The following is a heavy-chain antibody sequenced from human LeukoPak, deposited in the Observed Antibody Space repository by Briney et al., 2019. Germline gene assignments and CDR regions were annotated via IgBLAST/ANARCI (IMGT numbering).Heavy chain of an antibody. CDR1: GFTFSSYA. CDR3: ATDDLYCSSTSCYSLQFDY. D-gene: IGHD2-2*02. J-gene: IGHJ4*02. CDR2: ISGSGGST. Sequence: HSGGSLRLSCAASGFTFSSYAMSWVRQAPGKGLEWVSAISGSGGSTYYADSVKGRFTISRDNSKNTLYLQMNSLRAEDTAVYYCATDDLYCSSTSCYSLQFDYWGQGTLVTVSS. V-gene: IGHV3-23*01.